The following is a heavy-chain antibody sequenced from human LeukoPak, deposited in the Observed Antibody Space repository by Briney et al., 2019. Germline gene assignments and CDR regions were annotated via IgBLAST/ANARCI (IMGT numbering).Heavy chain of an antibody. Sequence: ASVKVSCKASGYTFTSYGISWVRQAPGQGLEWMGWISAYNGNTNYAQKLQGRVTMTTDTSTSTAYMELRSLRSDDTAVYYCARGLEDYGSGSWSAECFQHWGQGTLVTVSS. J-gene: IGHJ1*01. D-gene: IGHD3-10*01. CDR3: ARGLEDYGSGSWSAECFQH. V-gene: IGHV1-18*01. CDR2: ISAYNGNT. CDR1: GYTFTSYG.